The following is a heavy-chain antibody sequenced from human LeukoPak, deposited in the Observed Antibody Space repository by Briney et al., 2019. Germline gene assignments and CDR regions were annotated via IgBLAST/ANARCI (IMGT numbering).Heavy chain of an antibody. J-gene: IGHJ4*02. CDR3: ARLFDYGGYRAEPY. Sequence: PGGSLRLSCAASGFTFRTYTMHWVRQAPGKGLEWVSSISTGSNYIYYADSVKGRFTISRDNAKNSLYLQMNSLLAEDTAVYYCARLFDYGGYRAEPYWGQGTLVTVAS. CDR1: GFTFRTYT. CDR2: ISTGSNYI. V-gene: IGHV3-21*01. D-gene: IGHD4-17*01.